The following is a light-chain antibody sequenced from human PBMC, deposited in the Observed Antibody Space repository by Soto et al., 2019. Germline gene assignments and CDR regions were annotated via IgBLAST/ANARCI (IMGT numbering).Light chain of an antibody. J-gene: IGKJ5*01. CDR2: DAS. CDR3: QQRSNWIT. CDR1: QSVSSY. V-gene: IGKV3-11*01. Sequence: EIVLTQSPATLSLSPGERATLSCRASQSVSSYLAWYQQKPGQAPRLLIYDASNRATGIPARFSGSGSGTDFTLTISSQEPEDFAVYYCQQRSNWITVGQGTRLEIK.